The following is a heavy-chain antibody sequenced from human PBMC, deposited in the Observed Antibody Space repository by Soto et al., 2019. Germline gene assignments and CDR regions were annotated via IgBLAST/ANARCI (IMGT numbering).Heavy chain of an antibody. Sequence: GGSLRLSCTASGFTFSSSWMSWVRQAPEQGLEWVAHIKEDGSEKYYVDSVKGRFTISRDNAKNSLYLQMNSLRAEDTAVYYCTRGSLRDWGKGTLVTVDS. J-gene: IGHJ1*01. D-gene: IGHD1-26*01. V-gene: IGHV3-7*01. CDR3: TRGSLRD. CDR1: GFTFSSSW. CDR2: IKEDGSEK.